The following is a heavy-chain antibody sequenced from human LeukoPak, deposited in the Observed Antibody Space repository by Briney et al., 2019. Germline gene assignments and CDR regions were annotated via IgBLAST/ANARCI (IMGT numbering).Heavy chain of an antibody. D-gene: IGHD2-15*01. J-gene: IGHJ6*02. Sequence: PSESLSLTCAVYGGSFSGYYWSWIRQPPGKGLEWIGEINHSGSTNYNPSLKSRVTISVDTSKNQFSLKLSSVTAADTAVYYCARGSYIVVVVAATASLFHYYGMDVWGQGTTVTVSS. V-gene: IGHV4-34*01. CDR2: INHSGST. CDR1: GGSFSGYY. CDR3: ARGSYIVVVVAATASLFHYYGMDV.